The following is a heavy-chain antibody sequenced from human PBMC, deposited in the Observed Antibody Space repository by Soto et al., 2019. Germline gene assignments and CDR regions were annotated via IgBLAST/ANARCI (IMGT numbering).Heavy chain of an antibody. CDR3: ARDSAGTAMTFDY. D-gene: IGHD5-18*01. V-gene: IGHV4-31*11. Sequence: SETLSLTCAVSGGSISSGGYYLSWIRQHPGKGLEWIGYIYYSGNTYYNPSLKSRVAMSVDTSKNQFSLKLSSVTAADTAVYYCARDSAGTAMTFDYWGQGTLVTVSS. CDR1: GGSISSGGYY. CDR2: IYYSGNT. J-gene: IGHJ4*02.